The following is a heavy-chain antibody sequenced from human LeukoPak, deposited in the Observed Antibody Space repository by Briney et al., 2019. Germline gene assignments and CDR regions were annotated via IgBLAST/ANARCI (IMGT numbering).Heavy chain of an antibody. V-gene: IGHV3-43D*03. D-gene: IGHD2-15*01. CDR2: ISWDGDSA. J-gene: IGHJ4*02. CDR3: AKDTANYCSLGTCSGGFDS. CDR1: GFIFDDYA. Sequence: PGGSLRLSCAASGFIFDDYAMHWVRQVPGKGLEWVSLISWDGDSAHYGDSVKGRFTISRDNNKNFLYLQMNSLRVGDTALYYCAKDTANYCSLGTCSGGFDSWGQGTLVTVSS.